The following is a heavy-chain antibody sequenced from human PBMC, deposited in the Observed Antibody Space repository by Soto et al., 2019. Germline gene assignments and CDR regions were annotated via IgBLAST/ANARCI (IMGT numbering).Heavy chain of an antibody. Sequence: QVHLVESGGGLVKPGGSLRLSCAASGFTFSNYYLTWIRQAPGKGLEWISYISSSGSPAYYADSVKGRFTISRDNAKNSLYLQMNSLRAEDTAVYYCARAINWNYDFDYWGQGTLVTVSS. CDR3: ARAINWNYDFDY. J-gene: IGHJ4*02. CDR1: GFTFSNYY. V-gene: IGHV3-11*01. CDR2: ISSSGSPA. D-gene: IGHD1-7*01.